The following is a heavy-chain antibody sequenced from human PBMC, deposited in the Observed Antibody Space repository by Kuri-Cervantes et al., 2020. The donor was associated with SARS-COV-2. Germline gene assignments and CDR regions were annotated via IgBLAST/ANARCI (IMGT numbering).Heavy chain of an antibody. CDR1: SGSISSSSYY. V-gene: IGHV4-39*01. Sequence: SEILSLTCTVSSGSISSSSYYWGWIRQPPGKGLEWIGSIYYSGSTYYNPSLKSRVTISVDTSKNQFTLKLSSVTTAETAVYYCARRTLDTAMVRGVRAPNDALDIWGQGTMVTVSS. D-gene: IGHD5-18*01. J-gene: IGHJ3*02. CDR2: IYYSGST. CDR3: ARRTLDTAMVRGVRAPNDALDI.